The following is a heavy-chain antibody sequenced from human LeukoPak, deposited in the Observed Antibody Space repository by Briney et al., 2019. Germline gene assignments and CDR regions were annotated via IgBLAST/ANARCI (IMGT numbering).Heavy chain of an antibody. J-gene: IGHJ4*02. CDR2: ISSSSSYI. V-gene: IGHV3-21*01. D-gene: IGHD6-19*01. CDR3: ARASQWLPLDY. CDR1: GFIFSSYS. Sequence: PGGSLRLSCAASGFIFSSYSMNWVRQAPGKGLEWVSSISSSSSYIYYADSVKGRFTISRDDAKNTLYLQMNSLRAEDTAVYYCARASQWLPLDYWGQGTLVTVSS.